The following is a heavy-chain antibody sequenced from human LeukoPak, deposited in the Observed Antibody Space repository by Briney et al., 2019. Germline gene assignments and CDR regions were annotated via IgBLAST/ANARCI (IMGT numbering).Heavy chain of an antibody. J-gene: IGHJ4*02. V-gene: IGHV1-69*04. CDR2: ILPILDIA. CDR1: GGTFRSYA. Sequence: ASVKVSCQASGGTFRSYAISWVRQAPGQGLEWMGRILPILDIANYAQKFRVRVTITADKSTNTAYMELSNLRSEDTAVYYCASLYSGYDQIFDYWGQGTLVTVSS. D-gene: IGHD5-12*01. CDR3: ASLYSGYDQIFDY.